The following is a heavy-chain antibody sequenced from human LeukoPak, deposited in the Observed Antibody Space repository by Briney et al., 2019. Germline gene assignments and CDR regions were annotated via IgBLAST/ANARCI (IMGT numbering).Heavy chain of an antibody. CDR1: GFTISSNY. Sequence: GGSLRLSCAASGFTISSNYLSWVRQVPGKGLVWVSALHSGGHTFYADSVRGRFSISRDISKNALYLQMNNLGPEDTALYYCVRGLSGVSSWYFDLWGRGTLVSVS. D-gene: IGHD7-27*01. CDR2: LHSGGHT. V-gene: IGHV3-53*01. J-gene: IGHJ2*01. CDR3: VRGLSGVSSWYFDL.